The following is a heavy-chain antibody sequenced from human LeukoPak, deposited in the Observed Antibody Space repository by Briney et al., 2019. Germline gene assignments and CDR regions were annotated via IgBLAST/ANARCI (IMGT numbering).Heavy chain of an antibody. J-gene: IGHJ4*02. CDR1: GFTFSSYW. Sequence: GGSLRLSCAASGFTFSSYWMHWVRQAPGKGLVWVSRINSDGSSTSYADSVKGRFTISRDNSKNTLYLQMNSLRAEDTAVYYCARGAGYNYPYYFDYWGQGTLVTVSS. CDR3: ARGAGYNYPYYFDY. D-gene: IGHD5-24*01. V-gene: IGHV3-74*01. CDR2: INSDGSST.